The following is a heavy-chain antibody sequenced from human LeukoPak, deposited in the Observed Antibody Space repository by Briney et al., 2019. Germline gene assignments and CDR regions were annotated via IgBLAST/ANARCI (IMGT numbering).Heavy chain of an antibody. CDR3: ARDNLLLAYCGGDCYYFDY. Sequence: WASVKVSCKASGYTFTSYAMHWVRQAPGQRLEWMGWINAGNGNTKYSQKFRGRVTITRDTSASTAYMELSSLRSEDTAVYYCARDNLLLAYCGGDCYYFDYWGQGTLVTVSS. J-gene: IGHJ4*02. CDR2: INAGNGNT. D-gene: IGHD2-21*02. V-gene: IGHV1-3*01. CDR1: GYTFTSYA.